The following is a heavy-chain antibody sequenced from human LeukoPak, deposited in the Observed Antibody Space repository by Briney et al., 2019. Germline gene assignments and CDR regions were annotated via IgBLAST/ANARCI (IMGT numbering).Heavy chain of an antibody. CDR2: MNPNSGNT. D-gene: IGHD3-22*01. CDR3: ARGHYYDSSGLLSP. CDR1: GYTFTSYD. Sequence: ASVKVSCRASGYTFTSYDINWVRQATGQGLEWMGWMNPNSGNTGYAQKFQGRVTITRNTSISTAYMELSSLRSEDTAVYYCARGHYYDSSGLLSPWGQGTLVTVSS. V-gene: IGHV1-8*03. J-gene: IGHJ5*02.